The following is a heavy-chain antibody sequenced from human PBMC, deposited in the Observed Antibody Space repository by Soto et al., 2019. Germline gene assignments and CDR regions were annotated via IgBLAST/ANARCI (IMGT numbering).Heavy chain of an antibody. CDR1: GFTFSSYG. J-gene: IGHJ4*02. V-gene: IGHV3-33*01. CDR3: ARASNGEMATIISYFDY. D-gene: IGHD5-12*01. CDR2: IWYDGSNK. Sequence: QVQLVESGGGVVQPGRSLRLSCAASGFTFSSYGMHWVRQAPGKGLEWVAVIWYDGSNKYYADSVKGRFTISRDNSKNTLYLQMNSLRAEDTAVYYCARASNGEMATIISYFDYWGQGTLVTVSS.